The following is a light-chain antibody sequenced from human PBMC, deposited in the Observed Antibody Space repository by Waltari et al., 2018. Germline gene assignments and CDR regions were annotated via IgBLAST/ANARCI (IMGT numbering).Light chain of an antibody. CDR1: NPTMWNNY. J-gene: IGLJ2*01. Sequence: QSVLTQPPSVSAAPGQKVTVPCPGSNPTMWNNYLSWYRQLPGTAPKLLIYDNNKRPSGIPDRVSGSKSGTSATLGITGLQTGDEADYYCGTWDASLSVVVFGGGTKLTVL. V-gene: IGLV1-51*01. CDR3: GTWDASLSVVV. CDR2: DNN.